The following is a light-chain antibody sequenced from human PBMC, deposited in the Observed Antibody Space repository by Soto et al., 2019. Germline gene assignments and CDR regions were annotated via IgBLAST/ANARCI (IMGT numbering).Light chain of an antibody. CDR1: QSISSY. Sequence: DIQMTQSPSSLSASVGDRVTITCRASQSISSYLNWYQQKPGKAPKVLIFAASSLQGGVPSRFSGSGSGTDFTLTISSLQPEDFATYYCQQSYSTPPWTFGQGTKVDIK. J-gene: IGKJ1*01. CDR3: QQSYSTPPWT. V-gene: IGKV1-39*01. CDR2: AAS.